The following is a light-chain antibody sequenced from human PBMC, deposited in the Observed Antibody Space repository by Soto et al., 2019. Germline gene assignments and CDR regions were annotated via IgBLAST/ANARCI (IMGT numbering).Light chain of an antibody. J-gene: IGLJ2*01. V-gene: IGLV1-40*01. Sequence: QSVLTQPPSVSGAPGQRVTISCTGSSSNIGAGYGVHWYIQLPGTAPKLLVYGDSNRPSGVPDRFSGSKSDTSASLAITGLQAEDEADYYCQSYDSSLSGVIFGGGTKPTVL. CDR1: SSNIGAGYG. CDR2: GDS. CDR3: QSYDSSLSGVI.